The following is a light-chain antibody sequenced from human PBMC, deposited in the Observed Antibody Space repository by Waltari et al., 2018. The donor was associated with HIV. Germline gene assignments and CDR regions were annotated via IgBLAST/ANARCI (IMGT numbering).Light chain of an antibody. CDR2: KDT. J-gene: IGLJ3*02. CDR3: QSADNTAIYWV. CDR1: ALPKQY. V-gene: IGLV3-25*03. Sequence: SYELTQPPSVSVSPGQTARITCSGHALPKQYAYWYQQKPGQAPVLVIFKDTERPSWIPDRFSGSSSGTIVTLTISGVQAEDEADYYCQSADNTAIYWVFGGGTKLTVL.